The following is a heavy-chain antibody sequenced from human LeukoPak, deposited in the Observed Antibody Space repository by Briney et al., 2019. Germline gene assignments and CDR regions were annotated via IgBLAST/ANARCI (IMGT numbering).Heavy chain of an antibody. V-gene: IGHV3-33*01. Sequence: GRSLRLSCAASGFTFSSYAMHWVRQAPGKGLEWVTVIWYDGSNKHYADSLKGRFTISRDNSKNTLYLQMDSLRAEDTAVYYCARAFGASSGYSVDYWGQGTLVTVSS. CDR3: ARAFGASSGYSVDY. CDR2: IWYDGSNK. D-gene: IGHD3-22*01. CDR1: GFTFSSYA. J-gene: IGHJ4*02.